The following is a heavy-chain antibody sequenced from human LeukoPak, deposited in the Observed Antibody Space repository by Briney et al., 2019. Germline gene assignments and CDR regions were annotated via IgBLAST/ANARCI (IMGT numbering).Heavy chain of an antibody. J-gene: IGHJ5*02. CDR2: INHSGST. CDR1: GGSFRGYY. V-gene: IGHV4-34*01. Sequence: PSETLSLTCAVYGGSFRGYYWSWIRQSPGKGLEWIGEINHSGSTTYNPSLKSRVTISEDTSKNQFSLKLSSVTAADTAVYYCARDSGTTGEVKFDPWGQGTLVTVSS. D-gene: IGHD3-10*01. CDR3: ARDSGTTGEVKFDP.